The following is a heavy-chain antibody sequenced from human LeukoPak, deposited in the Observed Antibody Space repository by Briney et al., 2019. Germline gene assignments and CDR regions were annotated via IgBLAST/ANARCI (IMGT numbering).Heavy chain of an antibody. D-gene: IGHD3-9*01. CDR1: GGSISSYY. J-gene: IGHJ3*02. CDR2: IYYSGST. V-gene: IGHV4-59*01. CDR3: ARVGGLLRYFDWLNPYDAFDI. Sequence: KSSETLSLTCTVSGGSISSYYWSWIRQPPGKGLEWIGYIYYSGSTNYNPSLKSRVTISVDTSKNQFSLKLSSVTAADTAVYYCARVGGLLRYFDWLNPYDAFDIWGQGTMVTVSS.